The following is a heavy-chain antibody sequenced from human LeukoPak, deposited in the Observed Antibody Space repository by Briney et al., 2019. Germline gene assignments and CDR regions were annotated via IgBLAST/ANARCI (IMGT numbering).Heavy chain of an antibody. CDR1: GFTFSNYG. Sequence: GRSLRLSCAASGFTFSNYGMHWVRQAPGKGLEWVAVIWYDGSKKYHADSVKGRFTISRDNSKNTLNLQMNSLRVEDTAVYYCAAYYYGSSGYDLTFYWGQGTLVTVSS. CDR3: AAYYYGSSGYDLTFY. V-gene: IGHV3-33*01. CDR2: IWYDGSKK. D-gene: IGHD3-22*01. J-gene: IGHJ4*02.